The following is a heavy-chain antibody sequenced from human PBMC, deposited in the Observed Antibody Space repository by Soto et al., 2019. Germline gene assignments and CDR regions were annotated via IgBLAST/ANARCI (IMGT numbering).Heavy chain of an antibody. V-gene: IGHV4-30-4*01. Sequence: SETLSLTCTVSGGSISSGDYYWSWIRQPPGKGLEWIGYIYYSGSTYYNPSLKSRVTISVDTSKNQFSLKLSSVTAADTAVYYCARLYPVGLDTISYFDYWGQGKLVTVSS. D-gene: IGHD2-8*01. J-gene: IGHJ4*02. CDR2: IYYSGST. CDR1: GGSISSGDYY. CDR3: ARLYPVGLDTISYFDY.